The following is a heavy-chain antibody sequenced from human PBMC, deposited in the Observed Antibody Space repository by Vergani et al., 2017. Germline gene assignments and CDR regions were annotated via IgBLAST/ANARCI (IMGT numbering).Heavy chain of an antibody. J-gene: IGHJ4*02. CDR2: ISGSGGST. Sequence: EVQLLESGGGLVQPGGSLRLSCAASGFTFSSYAMRWVRQAPGKGLEWVSAISGSGGSTYYADSVNGRFTISRDKSKNTLDLQMNSLRAEETAVYYCAKDGNNWKEVDYWGQGTLVTVSS. D-gene: IGHD1-20*01. V-gene: IGHV3-23*01. CDR1: GFTFSSYA. CDR3: AKDGNNWKEVDY.